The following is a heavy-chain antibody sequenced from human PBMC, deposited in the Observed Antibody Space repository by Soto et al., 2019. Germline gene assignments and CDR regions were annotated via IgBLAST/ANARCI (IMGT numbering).Heavy chain of an antibody. J-gene: IGHJ6*03. CDR2: IYYSGST. V-gene: IGHV4-59*01. CDR3: ARCLGYCSGGSCRSGNYYYYYYMDV. CDR1: GGSISSYY. Sequence: TLSLNCTVSGGSISSYYWSCIRQPQGKGLEWIGYIYYSGSTNYNPSLKSRVTISVDTSKNQFSLKLSSVTAADTAVYYCARCLGYCSGGSCRSGNYYYYYYMDVWGKGTTVTVSS. D-gene: IGHD2-15*01.